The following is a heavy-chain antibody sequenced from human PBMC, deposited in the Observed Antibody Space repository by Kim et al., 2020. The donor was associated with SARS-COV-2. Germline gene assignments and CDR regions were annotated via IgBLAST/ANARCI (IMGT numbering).Heavy chain of an antibody. V-gene: IGHV1-2*04. CDR3: ARDFTLIGDSGIRYFDWETRGPKTYYYYYGMDV. D-gene: IGHD3-9*01. J-gene: IGHJ6*02. CDR2: INPNSGGT. Sequence: ASVKVSCKASGYTFTGYYMHWVRQAPGQGLEWMGWINPNSGGTNYAQQFQGWVTMTRDTSISTAYMELSRLRSDDTAVYYCARDFTLIGDSGIRYFDWETRGPKTYYYYYGMDVWGQGTTVTVSS. CDR1: GYTFTGYY.